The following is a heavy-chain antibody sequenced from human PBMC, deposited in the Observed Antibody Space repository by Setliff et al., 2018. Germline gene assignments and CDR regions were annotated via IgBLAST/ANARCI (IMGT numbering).Heavy chain of an antibody. CDR3: VRGPGPSVVVAMPFDR. V-gene: IGHV1-18*01. Sequence: ASVKVSCKTSGYNFITFGISWVRQAPGQGLEWMGWISPYNEKTNYAEKFQGRVTMTTDTSTTTVYMDVASLRSDDTAVYYCVRGPGPSVVVAMPFDRWGQGTLVTVSS. CDR2: ISPYNEKT. D-gene: IGHD5-12*01. CDR1: GYNFITFG. J-gene: IGHJ4*02.